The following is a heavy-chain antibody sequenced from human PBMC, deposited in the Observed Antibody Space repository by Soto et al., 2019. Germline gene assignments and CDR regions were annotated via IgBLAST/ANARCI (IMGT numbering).Heavy chain of an antibody. Sequence: GGSLRLSSADSGFNVNSDYMNWVRRTPGRVPGRIASNYSGETTYYADSVTGRCPHSSDKSKHTLDVQLSSRRIEDTAVYYCTRDGRGLGRLPFFEYWRQG. CDR2: NYSGETT. CDR1: GFNVNSDY. J-gene: IGHJ4*02. V-gene: IGHV3-53*01. CDR3: TRDGRGLGRLPFFEY. D-gene: IGHD1-26*01.